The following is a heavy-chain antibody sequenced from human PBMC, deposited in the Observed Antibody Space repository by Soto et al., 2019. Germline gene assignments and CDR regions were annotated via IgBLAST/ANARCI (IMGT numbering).Heavy chain of an antibody. CDR1: GGSISSGGYY. Sequence: QVQLQESGPGLVKPSQTLSLTCTVSGGSISSGGYYWSWIRQHPAKGLEWIGYIYYSGSTYFNPSLKSRVTISVDTSKNQFSLKLSSVTAADTAVYYCARESSTVTTGGDYYYGMDVWGQGTTVTVSS. CDR2: IYYSGST. D-gene: IGHD4-17*01. V-gene: IGHV4-31*03. J-gene: IGHJ6*02. CDR3: ARESSTVTTGGDYYYGMDV.